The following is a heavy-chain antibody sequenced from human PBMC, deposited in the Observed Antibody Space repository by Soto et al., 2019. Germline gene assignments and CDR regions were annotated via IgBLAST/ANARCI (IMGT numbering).Heavy chain of an antibody. V-gene: IGHV3-53*01. D-gene: IGHD3-22*01. J-gene: IGHJ3*01. CDR3: ATRPLLPGAP. CDR1: GFTFSSND. CDR2: IYSGGST. Sequence: EVQLVESGGGLIQPGGSLRLSCAASGFTFSSNDMNWVRQAPGKGLEWVSLIYSGGSTYYADSVTGRFTISRDNSKNTLYLQMSSLTAEDTAVYYCATRPLLPGAPWGQGTMVTVSS.